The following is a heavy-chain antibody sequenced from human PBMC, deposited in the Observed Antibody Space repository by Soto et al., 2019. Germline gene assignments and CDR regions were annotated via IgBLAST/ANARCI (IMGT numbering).Heavy chain of an antibody. CDR1: GGSISSSSYY. CDR2: IYYSGST. J-gene: IGHJ3*02. Sequence: QLQLQESGPGLVKPSETLSLTCTVSGGSISSSSYYWGWIRQPPGKGLEWIGSIYYSGSTYYNPALKSRVTISVDTSKNPFSLKLSSVTAADTAVYYCARHPIVVPAAISPRWYYDRGRAFDIWGQGTMVTVSS. V-gene: IGHV4-39*01. CDR3: ARHPIVVPAAISPRWYYDRGRAFDI. D-gene: IGHD2-2*02.